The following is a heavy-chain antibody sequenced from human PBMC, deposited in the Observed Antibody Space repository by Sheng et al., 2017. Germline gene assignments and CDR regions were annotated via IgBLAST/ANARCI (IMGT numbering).Heavy chain of an antibody. J-gene: IGHJ4*02. CDR2: IIPIFGTA. D-gene: IGHD3-22*01. Sequence: QVQLVQSGAEVKKPGSSVKVSCKASGGTFSSYAISWVRQAPGQGLEWMGGIIPIFGTANYAQKFQGRVTITTDESTSTAYMELSSLRSEDTAVYYCARGVDLFYDSSGYYLGYWGQGTLVTVSS. CDR1: GGTFSSYA. V-gene: IGHV1-69*05. CDR3: ARGVDLFYDSSGYYLGY.